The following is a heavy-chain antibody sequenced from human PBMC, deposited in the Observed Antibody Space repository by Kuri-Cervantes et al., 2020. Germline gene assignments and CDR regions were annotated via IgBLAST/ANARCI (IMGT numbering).Heavy chain of an antibody. J-gene: IGHJ3*02. CDR2: IYPGDSDT. V-gene: IGHV5-51*01. D-gene: IGHD2-15*01. CDR3: ARYCSGGSCEDAFDI. Sequence: KVSCKGSGYSFTSYWIGWVRQMPGKGLEWMGIIYPGDSDTRYSPSFQGQVTISADKSISTAYLQWSSLKASDTAMYYCARYCSGGSCEDAFDIWGQGTMVTVSS. CDR1: GYSFTSYW.